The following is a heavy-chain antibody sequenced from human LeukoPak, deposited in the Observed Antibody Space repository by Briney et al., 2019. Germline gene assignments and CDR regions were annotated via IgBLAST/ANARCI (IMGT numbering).Heavy chain of an antibody. J-gene: IGHJ4*02. V-gene: IGHV1-69*05. CDR1: GGTFSSYA. CDR3: ARDLSKYSSSWYGSSAPYYLDY. D-gene: IGHD6-13*01. Sequence: VASVKVSCKASGGTFSSYAISWVRQAPGQGLEWMGGIIPIFGTANYAQKFQGRVTITTDESTSTAYMELSSLRSEDTAVYYCARDLSKYSSSWYGSSAPYYLDYWGQGTLVTVSS. CDR2: IIPIFGTA.